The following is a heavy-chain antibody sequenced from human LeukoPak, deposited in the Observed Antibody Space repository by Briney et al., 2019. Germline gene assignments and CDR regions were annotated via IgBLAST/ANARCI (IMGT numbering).Heavy chain of an antibody. CDR3: ARGTALGNPWFDP. CDR2: INPNSGGT. CDR1: GYSFTDYY. D-gene: IGHD6-13*01. J-gene: IGHJ5*02. V-gene: IGHV1-2*02. Sequence: ASAKVSCKASGYSFTDYYMHWVRQAPGQGLEWMGWINPNSGGTNYLQKFQGRVTMTRDTSISTAYMELSGLRSDDTAVYYCARGTALGNPWFDPWGQGTLVTVSS.